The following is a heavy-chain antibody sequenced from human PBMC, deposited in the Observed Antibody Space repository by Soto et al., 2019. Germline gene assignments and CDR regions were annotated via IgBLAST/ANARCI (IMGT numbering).Heavy chain of an antibody. V-gene: IGHV3-23*01. CDR2: ISSSSST. CDR1: GFSFNRYE. CDR3: AKDLVSSWFDP. D-gene: IGHD6-13*01. J-gene: IGHJ5*02. Sequence: PGGSLRLSCAASGFSFNRYEMNGVLQAPGKGLEWVSYISSSSSTYYADSVKGRFTISRDNSKNTLYLQMNSLRAGDTAVYYCAKDLVSSWFDPWGQGTLVTVSS.